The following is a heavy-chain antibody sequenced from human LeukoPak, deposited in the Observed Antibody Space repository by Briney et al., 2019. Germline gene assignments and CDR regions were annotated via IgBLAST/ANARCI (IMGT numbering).Heavy chain of an antibody. CDR3: ARDYSGSYYFDY. V-gene: IGHV4-59*01. J-gene: IGHJ4*02. CDR1: GGSISSYY. Sequence: SETLSLTCNVSGGSISSYYWSWIRQPPGKELEWIGYIYYSGSTNYNPSLKSRVTISVDTSKSHFSLELSSVTTADTAVYYCARDYSGSYYFDYWGQGILVTVSS. D-gene: IGHD1-26*01. CDR2: IYYSGST.